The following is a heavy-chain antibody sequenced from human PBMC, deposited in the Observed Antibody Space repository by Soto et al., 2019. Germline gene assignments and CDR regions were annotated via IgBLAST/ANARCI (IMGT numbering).Heavy chain of an antibody. Sequence: SETLSLTCTVSGGSISSGDYYWSWTRQPPGKGLEWIGYIYYSGSTYYNPSLKSRVTISVDTSKNQFSLKLSSVTAADTAVYYCARDGPGDYALDYWGQGTLVTVSP. D-gene: IGHD4-17*01. CDR3: ARDGPGDYALDY. CDR2: IYYSGST. J-gene: IGHJ4*02. CDR1: GGSISSGDYY. V-gene: IGHV4-30-4*01.